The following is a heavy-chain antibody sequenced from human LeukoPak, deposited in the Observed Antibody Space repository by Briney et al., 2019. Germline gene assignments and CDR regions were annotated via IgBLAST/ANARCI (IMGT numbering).Heavy chain of an antibody. V-gene: IGHV3-11*01. CDR2: ISSSGSTI. CDR3: ARVTGSYFPFDY. J-gene: IGHJ4*02. Sequence: PGGSLRLSCATSGFTFSYHWMHWVRQVAGKGLEWVSYISSSGSTIYYADSVKGRFTISRDNARNSLYLQMNSLRAEDTAVYYCARVTGSYFPFDYWGQGTLVTVSS. D-gene: IGHD1-26*01. CDR1: GFTFSYHW.